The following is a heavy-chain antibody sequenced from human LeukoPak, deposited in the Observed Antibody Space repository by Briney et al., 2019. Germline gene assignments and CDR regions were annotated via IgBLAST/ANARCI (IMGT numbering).Heavy chain of an antibody. J-gene: IGHJ4*02. D-gene: IGHD4-17*01. V-gene: IGHV1-2*02. CDR2: INPNSGGT. CDR3: ASHYGHYVAWDY. Sequence: GASVKVSCKASGYSFTVYYMHWVRQAPGQGLEWMGWINPNSGGTNYAQKFLGRVTMTRDTSISTAYMELSRLRSDDTAVYYCASHYGHYVAWDYWGQGTLVTVSS. CDR1: GYSFTVYY.